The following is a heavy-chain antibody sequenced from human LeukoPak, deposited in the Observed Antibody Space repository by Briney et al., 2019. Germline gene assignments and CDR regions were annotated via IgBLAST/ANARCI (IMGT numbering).Heavy chain of an antibody. CDR3: ARDGYYYYGMDV. CDR2: IYTSGRT. Sequence: SQTLSLTCTVSGGSIRSGSYYWSWIRQPAGKELESIGRIYTSGRTNYNPSLKSRVTTSVDTSKNQFSLKLSSVTAADTAVYYCARDGYYYYGMDVWGQGTTVTVSS. J-gene: IGHJ6*02. V-gene: IGHV4-61*02. CDR1: GGSIRSGSYY.